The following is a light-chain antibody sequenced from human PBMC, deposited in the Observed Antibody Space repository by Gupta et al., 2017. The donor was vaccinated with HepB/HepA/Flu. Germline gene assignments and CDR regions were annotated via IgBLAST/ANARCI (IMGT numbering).Light chain of an antibody. V-gene: IGKV1-5*03. CDR2: KAS. Sequence: DIQLTQSPSTLSASVGDTVTITCRASQRISTWLAWYQQKPGKAPKVLIFKASTLESGVPSRFSDSGAGTEFTLTISSLQPDDYATYYCQHENSSPWTFGQGTKVEIK. CDR3: QHENSSPWT. J-gene: IGKJ1*01. CDR1: QRISTW.